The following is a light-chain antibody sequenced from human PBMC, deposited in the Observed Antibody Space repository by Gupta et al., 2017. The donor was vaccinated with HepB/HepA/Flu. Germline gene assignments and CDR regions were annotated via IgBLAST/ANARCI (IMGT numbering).Light chain of an antibody. CDR1: QSDSRRF. J-gene: IGKJ1*01. CDR3: QYYGPPPWT. CDR2: GTS. Sequence: EIVLTQSPGTLSLSPGERATLSCRASQSDSRRFVGWYQQKPGQAPTLLIYGTSTRATGTPARFSGSGSGTGFTLTINRLEPEDFAMYYCQYYGPPPWTFGQGTKVEIK. V-gene: IGKV3-20*01.